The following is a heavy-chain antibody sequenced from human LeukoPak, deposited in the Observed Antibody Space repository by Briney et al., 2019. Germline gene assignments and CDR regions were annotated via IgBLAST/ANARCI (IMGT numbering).Heavy chain of an antibody. Sequence: GASVKVSCKASGYTFTGYYMHWVRQAPGQGLEWMGRINPNSGGTNYAQKFQGGVTMTRDTSISTAHMELSRLRSDDTAVYYCARGRRGVVPAAKNYYYYYMDVWGKGTTVTVSS. CDR2: INPNSGGT. V-gene: IGHV1-2*06. D-gene: IGHD2-2*01. CDR3: ARGRRGVVPAAKNYYYYYMDV. J-gene: IGHJ6*03. CDR1: GYTFTGYY.